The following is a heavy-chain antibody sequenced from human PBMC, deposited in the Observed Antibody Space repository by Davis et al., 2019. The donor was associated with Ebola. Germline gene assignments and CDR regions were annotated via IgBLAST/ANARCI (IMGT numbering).Heavy chain of an antibody. V-gene: IGHV4-31*03. J-gene: IGHJ4*02. CDR2: IYYSRNS. Sequence: MPSETLSLTCSVSGGSVSSGGYYWTWIRQHPEKGLEWIGYIYYSRNSFYNPSLKSRATLSIDASKNQFSLQLTSVTAADTAVYHCARTAGGIDSWGQGTLVTVSS. CDR3: ARTAGGIDS. D-gene: IGHD3-16*01. CDR1: GGSVSSGGYY.